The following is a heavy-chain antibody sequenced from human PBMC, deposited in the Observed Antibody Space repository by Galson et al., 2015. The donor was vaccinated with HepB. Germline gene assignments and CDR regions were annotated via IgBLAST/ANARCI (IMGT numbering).Heavy chain of an antibody. CDR1: GYSFSNYG. D-gene: IGHD2/OR15-2a*01. CDR2: ISVYNGNG. Sequence: SVKVSCKAAGYSFSNYGISWVRQAPGQGLEWMRWISVYNGNGNYAQKFQGRLTMTTDTSTSTTYMELRSLRSDDTAVFYCARARYSTSPPDHWGQGTLVTVSS. CDR3: ARARYSTSPPDH. J-gene: IGHJ5*02. V-gene: IGHV1-18*04.